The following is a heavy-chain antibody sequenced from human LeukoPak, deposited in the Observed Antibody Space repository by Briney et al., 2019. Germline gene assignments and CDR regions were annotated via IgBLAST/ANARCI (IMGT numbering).Heavy chain of an antibody. V-gene: IGHV4-4*07. J-gene: IGHJ4*02. Sequence: SETLSLTCAVYGGSFSGYYWSWIRQPAGKGLEWIGRIYTSGSTNYNPSLKSRVTMSVDTSKNQFSLKLSSVTAADTAVYYCARDGYNFWRDYFDYWGQGTLVTVSS. CDR3: ARDGYNFWRDYFDY. CDR1: GGSFSGYY. D-gene: IGHD5-24*01. CDR2: IYTSGST.